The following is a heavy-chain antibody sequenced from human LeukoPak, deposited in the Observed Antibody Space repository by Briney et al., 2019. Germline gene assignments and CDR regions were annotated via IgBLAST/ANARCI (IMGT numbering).Heavy chain of an antibody. V-gene: IGHV4-61*02. CDR3: ARADNIVGATTFDY. D-gene: IGHD1-26*01. Sequence: SETLSLTCTVSGGSISSGSYYWNWIRQPAGKGLEWIGRIYPSGSTNYNPSLKSRVTISIDTSKNLFSLKLSSVTAADTAVYYCARADNIVGATTFDYWGQGTLVTVSS. J-gene: IGHJ4*02. CDR1: GGSISSGSYY. CDR2: IYPSGST.